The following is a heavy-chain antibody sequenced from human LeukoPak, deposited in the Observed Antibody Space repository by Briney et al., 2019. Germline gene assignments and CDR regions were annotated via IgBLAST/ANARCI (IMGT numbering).Heavy chain of an antibody. D-gene: IGHD6-13*01. CDR2: IYYSGST. CDR3: ARESRGAAAGTARLFDY. V-gene: IGHV4-39*07. Sequence: SETLSLTCTVSGGSISSSSYYWGWIRQPPGKGLEWIGSIYYSGSTNYNPSLKSRVTISVDTSKNQFSLKLSSVTAADTAVYYCARESRGAAAGTARLFDYWGQGTLVTVSS. CDR1: GGSISSSSYY. J-gene: IGHJ4*02.